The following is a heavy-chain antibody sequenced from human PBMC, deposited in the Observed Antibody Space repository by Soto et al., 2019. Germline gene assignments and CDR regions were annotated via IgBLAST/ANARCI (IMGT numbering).Heavy chain of an antibody. CDR2: IIPIFGTA. V-gene: IGHV1-69*13. D-gene: IGHD3-22*01. CDR1: GGTFSSYA. CDR3: ARLYYYVISRPETDGRDV. J-gene: IGHJ6*04. Sequence: SVKVSCKASGGTFSSYAISWVRQAPGQGLEWMGGIIPIFGTANYAQRFQGRVTITADESTSTAYMERSSLRSEDTAVYYCARLYYYVISRPETDGRDVWGKGPRVTLCS.